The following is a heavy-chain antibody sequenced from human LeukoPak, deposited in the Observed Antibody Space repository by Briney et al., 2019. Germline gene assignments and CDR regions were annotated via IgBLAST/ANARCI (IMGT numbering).Heavy chain of an antibody. D-gene: IGHD2-2*02. Sequence: ASVKVSCKDSVYTFTVYYMHRVRQAPGQGLEWMGWINPNSGGTNYAQKFHGRVTMTRDTSISTAYMELSRLRSDDTAVYYCARDIRVPAAIIGYYYYYYGMDVWGQGTTVTVSS. CDR2: INPNSGGT. V-gene: IGHV1-2*02. CDR1: VYTFTVYY. CDR3: ARDIRVPAAIIGYYYYYYGMDV. J-gene: IGHJ6*02.